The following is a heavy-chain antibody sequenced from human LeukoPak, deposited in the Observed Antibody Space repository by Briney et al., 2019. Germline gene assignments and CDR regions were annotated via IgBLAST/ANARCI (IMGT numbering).Heavy chain of an antibody. Sequence: ASVKVSCKASGYTFTGYYMHWVRQAPGQGLEWMGWINPNSGDTNYAQKFQGRVTMTRDMSISTAYMEQSGLRSDDTAMYYCARGKNWLDAFDIWGQGTVVTVSS. D-gene: IGHD1-1*01. J-gene: IGHJ3*02. CDR2: INPNSGDT. CDR3: ARGKNWLDAFDI. V-gene: IGHV1-2*02. CDR1: GYTFTGYY.